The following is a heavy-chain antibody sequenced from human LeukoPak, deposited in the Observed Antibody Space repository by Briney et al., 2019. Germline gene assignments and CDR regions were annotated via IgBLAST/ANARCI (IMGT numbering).Heavy chain of an antibody. J-gene: IGHJ2*01. Sequence: PSQTLSLTCTVSGGSISSGGYYWSRIRQHPGKGLEWIGYIYYSGSTSYNPSLKSRVTISVATSKNQFSLKLSSVTAADTAVYYCARDSGYRAYWYFDLWGRGTLVTVSS. CDR3: ARDSGYRAYWYFDL. D-gene: IGHD3-10*01. V-gene: IGHV4-31*03. CDR1: GGSISSGGYY. CDR2: IYYSGST.